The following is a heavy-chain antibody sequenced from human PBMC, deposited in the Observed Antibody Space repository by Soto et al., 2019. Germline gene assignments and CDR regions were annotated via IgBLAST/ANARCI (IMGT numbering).Heavy chain of an antibody. V-gene: IGHV4-4*07. CDR3: AREAGPDRWFDP. CDR1: GASISSYF. Sequence: QVQLQESGPGLVEPSETLSLTCTVSGASISSYFWTWIRQPAGKGLDWIGRISTSATTNYNPSLKSRVTMSVDTSKNHFSLNLSSVTAADTAVYYCAREAGPDRWFDPWGQGTLVTVSS. J-gene: IGHJ5*02. D-gene: IGHD6-19*01. CDR2: ISTSATT.